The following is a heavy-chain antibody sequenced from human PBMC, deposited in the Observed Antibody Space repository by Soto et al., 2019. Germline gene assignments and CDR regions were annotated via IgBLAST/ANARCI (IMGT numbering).Heavy chain of an antibody. J-gene: IGHJ6*02. CDR3: TRDWGAPAYCSSTSCYPYYYYGMDV. CDR1: GFTFCDYA. V-gene: IGHV3-49*04. Sequence: SLRLPCTASGFTFCDYAMSWVRQAPGKGLEWVGFIRSKAYGGTTEYAASVKGRFTISRDDSKSIAYLQMNSLKTEDTAVYYCTRDWGAPAYCSSTSCYPYYYYGMDVWGQGTTVTVSS. CDR2: IRSKAYGGTT. D-gene: IGHD2-2*01.